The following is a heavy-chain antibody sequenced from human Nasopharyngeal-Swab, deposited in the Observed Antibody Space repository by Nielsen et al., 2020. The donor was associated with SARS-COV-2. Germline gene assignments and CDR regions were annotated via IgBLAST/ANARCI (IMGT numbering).Heavy chain of an antibody. CDR1: GFTFSSYS. CDR3: AAGRYYDFWSGYSDH. V-gene: IGHV3-48*04. D-gene: IGHD3-3*01. J-gene: IGHJ4*02. Sequence: GESLKISCAASGFTFSSYSMNWVRQAPGKGLEWVSYISSSSSTIYYADSVKGRFTISRDNAKNLLYLQMNSLRAEDTAVYYCAAGRYYDFWSGYSDHWGQGTLVTVSS. CDR2: ISSSSSTI.